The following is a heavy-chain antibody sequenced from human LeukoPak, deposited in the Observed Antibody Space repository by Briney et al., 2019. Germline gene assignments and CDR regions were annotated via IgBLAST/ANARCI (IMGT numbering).Heavy chain of an antibody. D-gene: IGHD3-9*01. CDR3: AHRTRITILGGGYYFDC. CDR2: IYWDDDK. Sequence: SGPTLVKPTQTLTLTCTFSGFSLSTSGVGVGWIRQPPGKALEWLALIYWDDDKRYSPSLKSRLIITKDTSKNQVVLTMNNIDPVDTATYYCAHRTRITILGGGYYFDCWGQGTLVTVSS. CDR1: GFSLSTSGVG. J-gene: IGHJ4*02. V-gene: IGHV2-5*02.